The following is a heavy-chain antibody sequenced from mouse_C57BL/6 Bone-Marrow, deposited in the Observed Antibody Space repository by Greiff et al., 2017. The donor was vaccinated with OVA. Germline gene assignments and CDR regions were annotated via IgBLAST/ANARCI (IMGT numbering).Heavy chain of an antibody. J-gene: IGHJ3*01. Sequence: QVQLQQPGAELVKPGASVKMSCKASGYAFTSYWITWVKQRPGQGLEWIGDIYPGSGSTNYNEKFKSKATLTVDTSSSTAYMQLSSLTSEDSAVYDCARGTAQATGFADWGQGTLVTVSA. D-gene: IGHD3-2*02. CDR1: GYAFTSYW. CDR2: IYPGSGST. CDR3: ARGTAQATGFAD. V-gene: IGHV1-55*01.